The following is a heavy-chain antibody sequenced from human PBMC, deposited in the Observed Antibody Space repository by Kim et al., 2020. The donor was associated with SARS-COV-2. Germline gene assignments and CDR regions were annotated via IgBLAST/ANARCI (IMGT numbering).Heavy chain of an antibody. CDR1: GLSFSTSW. V-gene: IGHV3-7*01. CDR3: ARYSIGSRSFDY. CDR2: IREDGSAQ. D-gene: IGHD2-21*01. J-gene: IGHJ4*02. Sequence: GGSLRLSCAASGLSFSTSWMGWVRQAPGKGLEWAASIREDGSAQFYLDSVKGRFTTSRDNAQNSVSLQMNTLRAEDTAVYYCARYSIGSRSFDYWCQG.